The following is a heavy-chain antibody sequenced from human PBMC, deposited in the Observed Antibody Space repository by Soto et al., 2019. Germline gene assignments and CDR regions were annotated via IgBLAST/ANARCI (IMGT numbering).Heavy chain of an antibody. J-gene: IGHJ6*02. Sequence: ASVKVSCKASGSTFTGSYMHWVRQAPGQGLAWMGWINPNSGGTNYAQKFQGRVTMTRVTSISTAYMELSRLRSDDTAVYYCARGSLCRGHYYYYYFMDVCGQGTTVTVSS. D-gene: IGHD3-10*02. CDR2: INPNSGGT. CDR1: GSTFTGSY. V-gene: IGHV1-2*02. CDR3: ARGSLCRGHYYYYYFMDV.